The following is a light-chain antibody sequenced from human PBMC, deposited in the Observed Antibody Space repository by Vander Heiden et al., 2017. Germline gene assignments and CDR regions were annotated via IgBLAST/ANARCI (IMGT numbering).Light chain of an antibody. V-gene: IGLV1-40*01. CDR3: QSYDSSLSGLV. Sequence: QSVLTQPPAVSGAPGQRVSITCTGSRRNIGAGFAVHWCRTLPGTSPKLLISGNINRPSEVPDRFSGSKSGTSASLAITVLQAEDEADYYCQSYDSSLSGLVFGTGTKLTVL. CDR2: GNI. CDR1: RRNIGAGFA. J-gene: IGLJ1*01.